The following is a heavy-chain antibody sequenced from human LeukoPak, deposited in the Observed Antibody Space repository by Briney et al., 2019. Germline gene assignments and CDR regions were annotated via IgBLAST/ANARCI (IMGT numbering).Heavy chain of an antibody. D-gene: IGHD3-10*01. V-gene: IGHV1-18*01. CDR1: GYTFTSYG. CDR2: ISAYNGNT. J-gene: IGHJ5*02. Sequence: ASVKVSCKASGYTFTSYGISWVRQAPRQGLEWMGWISAYNGNTNYAQKLQGRVTMTTDTSTSTAYMELRSLRSDDTAVYYCARAGDYYGSGSPTPFDPWGQGTLVTVSS. CDR3: ARAGDYYGSGSPTPFDP.